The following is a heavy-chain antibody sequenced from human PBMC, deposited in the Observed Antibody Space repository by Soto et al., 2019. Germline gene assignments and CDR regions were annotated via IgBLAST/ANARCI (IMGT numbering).Heavy chain of an antibody. CDR1: GGSISSSSYY. CDR3: ARHRDIVVVVAYDY. J-gene: IGHJ4*02. D-gene: IGHD2-15*01. V-gene: IGHV4-39*01. CDR2: IYYSGST. Sequence: SETLSLTCTVSGGSISSSSYYWGWIRQPPGKGLEWIGSIYYSGSTYYNPSLKSRVTISVDTSKNQFSLKLSSVTAADTAVYYCARHRDIVVVVAYDYWGQGTLVTVSS.